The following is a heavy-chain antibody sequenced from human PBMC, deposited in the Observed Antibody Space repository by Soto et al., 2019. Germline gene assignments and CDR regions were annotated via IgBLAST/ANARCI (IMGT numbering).Heavy chain of an antibody. CDR2: INPNSGGT. D-gene: IGHD3-10*01. CDR3: AKDGSGTGSGYYYYYMDV. J-gene: IGHJ6*03. V-gene: IGHV1-2*04. Sequence: ASVKVSCEASGYTFTGYYMHWVRQAPGQGLEWMGWINPNSGGTNYAQKFQGWVTMTRDTSISTAYMELSRLRSDDTAVYYCAKDGSGTGSGYYYYYMDVWGKGTTVTVSS. CDR1: GYTFTGYY.